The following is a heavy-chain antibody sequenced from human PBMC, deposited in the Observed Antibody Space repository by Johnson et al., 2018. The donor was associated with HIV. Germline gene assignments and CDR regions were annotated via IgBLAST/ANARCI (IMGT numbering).Heavy chain of an antibody. J-gene: IGHJ3*02. V-gene: IGHV3-43D*03. CDR2: ISWAGGST. CDR3: TKDSRNWHGETTDAFAS. D-gene: IGHD1-1*01. CDR1: GFTFDDYA. Sequence: VQLVESGGVVVQPGGSLRLSCAASGFTFDDYAMHWVRQAPGQGLEWVSLISWAGGSTYYADSVKGRFTISRDKSKNSQYLHMNSLRAEDTALYYCTKDSRNWHGETTDAFASWRQGTMVTVSS.